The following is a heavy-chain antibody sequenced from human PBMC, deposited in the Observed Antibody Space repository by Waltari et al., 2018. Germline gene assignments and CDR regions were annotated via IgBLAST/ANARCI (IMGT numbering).Heavy chain of an antibody. CDR2: ISSSSSTI. Sequence: VQLVQSGAEVKKPGSSVKVSCKASGGTFSSYSMNWVRQAPGKGLEWVSYISSSSSTIYYADSVKGRFTISRDNAKNSLYLQMNSLRAEDTAVYYCARQRADTGDAFDIWGQGTMVTVSS. D-gene: IGHD6-19*01. J-gene: IGHJ3*02. V-gene: IGHV3-48*01. CDR1: GGTFSSYS. CDR3: ARQRADTGDAFDI.